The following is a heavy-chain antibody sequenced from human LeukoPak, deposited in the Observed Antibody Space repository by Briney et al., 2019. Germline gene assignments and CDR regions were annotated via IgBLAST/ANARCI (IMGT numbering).Heavy chain of an antibody. CDR2: ISGSGGST. V-gene: IGHV3-23*01. J-gene: IGHJ4*02. CDR3: ARPTVTYYFDY. CDR1: GFTFSSYG. Sequence: GGTLRLSCAASGFTFSSYGMSWVRQAPGKGLEWVSAISGSGGSTYYADSVKGRFTISRDNSKNTLYLQMNSLRAKDTAVYYCARPTVTYYFDYWGQGTLVTVSS. D-gene: IGHD4-17*01.